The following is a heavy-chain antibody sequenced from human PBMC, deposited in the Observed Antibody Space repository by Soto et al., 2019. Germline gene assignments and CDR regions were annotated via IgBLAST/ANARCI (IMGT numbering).Heavy chain of an antibody. D-gene: IGHD5-12*01. CDR1: GGTFSSYA. CDR3: ASKVWRWLQLHAFDI. Sequence: SVKVSCKASGGTFSSYAISWVRQAPGQGLEWMGGIIPIFGTANYAQKFQGRVTITADESTSTAYMELSSLRSEDTAVYYCASKVWRWLQLHAFDIWGQGTMVTVS. J-gene: IGHJ3*02. CDR2: IIPIFGTA. V-gene: IGHV1-69*13.